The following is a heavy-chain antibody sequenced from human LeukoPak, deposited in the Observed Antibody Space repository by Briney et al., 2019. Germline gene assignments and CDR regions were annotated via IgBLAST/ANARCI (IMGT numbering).Heavy chain of an antibody. J-gene: IGHJ6*03. D-gene: IGHD5-18*01. Sequence: GSSVKVSCKASGGTFSSYAISWVRQAPGQGLEWMGGIIPTFGTANYAQKFQGRVTITTDESTSTAYMELSSLRSEDTAVYYCAREWGYSYGSQNYYYYYMDVWGKGTTVTVSS. CDR1: GGTFSSYA. CDR3: AREWGYSYGSQNYYYYYMDV. CDR2: IIPTFGTA. V-gene: IGHV1-69*05.